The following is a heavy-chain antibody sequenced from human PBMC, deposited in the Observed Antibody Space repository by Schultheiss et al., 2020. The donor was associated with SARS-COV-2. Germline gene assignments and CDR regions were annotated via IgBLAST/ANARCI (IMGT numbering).Heavy chain of an antibody. CDR2: IVVGSGNT. CDR1: GFTFTSSA. Sequence: SVKVSCKASGFTFTSSAMQWVRQARGQRLEWIGWIVVGSGNTNYAQKFQERVTITRDMSTSTAYMELSSLRSEDTAVYYCAKEASGSYRIVGYWGQGTLVTVSS. CDR3: AKEASGSYRIVGY. J-gene: IGHJ4*02. D-gene: IGHD1-26*01. V-gene: IGHV1-58*02.